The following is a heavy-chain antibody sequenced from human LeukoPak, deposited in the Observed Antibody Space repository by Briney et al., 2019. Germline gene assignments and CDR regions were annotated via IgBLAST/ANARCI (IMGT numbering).Heavy chain of an antibody. CDR3: ARDWGGWNQAY. CDR2: INTNTGNP. CDR1: GYIFTSYD. J-gene: IGHJ4*02. Sequence: ASVKVSCRASGYIFTSYDINWVRQATGQGLEWMGWINTNTGNPTYAQGFTGRFVFSLDTSVSTAYLQISSLKAEDTAVYYCARDWGGWNQAYWGQGTLVTVSS. D-gene: IGHD1-1*01. V-gene: IGHV7-4-1*02.